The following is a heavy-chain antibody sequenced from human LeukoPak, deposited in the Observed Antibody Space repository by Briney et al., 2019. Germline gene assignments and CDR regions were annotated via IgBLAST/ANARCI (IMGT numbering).Heavy chain of an antibody. V-gene: IGHV4-59*12. D-gene: IGHD3-3*01. CDR3: ARDCHYDFWSGSYYYYGMDV. CDR1: GGSISSYY. Sequence: PSETLSLTCTVSGGSISSYYWSWIRQPPGKGLEWIGYIYYSGSTNYNPSLKSRVTMSVDTSKNQFSLKLSSVTAADTAVYYCARDCHYDFWSGSYYYYGMDVWGQGTTVTVSS. CDR2: IYYSGST. J-gene: IGHJ6*02.